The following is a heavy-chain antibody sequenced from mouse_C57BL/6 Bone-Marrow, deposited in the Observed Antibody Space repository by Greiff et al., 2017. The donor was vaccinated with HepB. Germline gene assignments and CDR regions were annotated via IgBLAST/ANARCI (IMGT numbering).Heavy chain of an antibody. CDR1: GFTFSDSG. Sequence: EVQLVESGGGLVKPGGSLKLSCAASGFTFSDSGMHWVRQAPEKGLEWVAYISSGSSTIYYADTVKGRFTISRDNAKNTLFLQMTSLRSEETAMYYCARGSLTHYWGQGTTLTVSS. CDR3: ARGSLTHY. CDR2: ISSGSSTI. V-gene: IGHV5-17*01. J-gene: IGHJ2*01.